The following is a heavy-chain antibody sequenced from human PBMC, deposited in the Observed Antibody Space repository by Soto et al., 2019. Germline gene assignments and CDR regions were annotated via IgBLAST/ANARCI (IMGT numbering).Heavy chain of an antibody. CDR3: TRDPRITDF. J-gene: IGHJ4*02. CDR2: INPGGDVI. CDR1: GSSLRDYY. V-gene: IGHV3-11*01. Sequence: QVRLVESGGGLVKPEGSLTLSCAASGSSLRDYYMTWIRQAPGKGLELLSYINPGGDVIKYVDSVKGRFTISRDNAKNSLYLHMNNLRAEDTAVYYCTRDPRITDFWGQGTLVTVSS. D-gene: IGHD3-16*01.